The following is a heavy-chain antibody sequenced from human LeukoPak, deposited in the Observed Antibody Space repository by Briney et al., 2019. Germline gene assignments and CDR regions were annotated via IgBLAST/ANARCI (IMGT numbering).Heavy chain of an antibody. CDR1: GFTFSSYW. CDR3: ARDPETYYYDSSGDYFDY. V-gene: IGHV3-74*01. CDR2: INSDGSGT. Sequence: GGSLRLSCAASGFTFSSYWMHWVRQAPGKGLVWVSRINSDGSGTSYADSVKGRFTISRDNAKNTLYLQMNSLRAEDTAVYYCARDPETYYYDSSGDYFDYWGQGTLVTVSS. D-gene: IGHD3-22*01. J-gene: IGHJ4*02.